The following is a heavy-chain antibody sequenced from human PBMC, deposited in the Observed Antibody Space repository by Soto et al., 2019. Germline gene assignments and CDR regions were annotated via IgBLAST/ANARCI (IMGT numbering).Heavy chain of an antibody. CDR3: AAHGSGTSFYVDY. CDR2: VTFDGSEE. CDR1: GFSFSKYA. Sequence: GGSLRLSCAASGFSFSKYAMHWVRQAPAKGLEWVAVVTFDGSEEFYADSVEGRFTISRDNSKNTLYLQMNSLRAEDTAVYYCAAHGSGTSFYVDYWGQGTLVTVSS. J-gene: IGHJ4*01. V-gene: IGHV3-30-3*01. D-gene: IGHD3-10*01.